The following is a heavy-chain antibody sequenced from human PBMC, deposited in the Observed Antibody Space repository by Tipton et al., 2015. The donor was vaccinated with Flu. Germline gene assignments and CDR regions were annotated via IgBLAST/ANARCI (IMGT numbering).Heavy chain of an antibody. CDR1: GASISSESYY. CDR2: IYHSGTT. CDR3: ARDLWNDRRAYYYYGVDV. J-gene: IGHJ6*02. Sequence: GASISSESYYWGWIRQPPGKGLEWIGNIYHSGTTYYNPSLKSRVTISVDSSKNEFSLTLASLTAADTAVYYCARDLWNDRRAYYYYGVDVWGQGTTVTVSS. D-gene: IGHD1-1*01. V-gene: IGHV4-39*07.